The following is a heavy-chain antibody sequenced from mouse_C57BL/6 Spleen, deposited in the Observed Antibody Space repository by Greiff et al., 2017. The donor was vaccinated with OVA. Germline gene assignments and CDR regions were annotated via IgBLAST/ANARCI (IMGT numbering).Heavy chain of an antibody. CDR2: IWSGGST. D-gene: IGHD1-1*01. CDR3: ARITTVVDAMDY. V-gene: IGHV2-2*01. Sequence: VQLQQSGPGLVQPSQSLSITCTVSGFSLTSYGVHWVRQSPGKGLEWLGVIWSGGSTDYNAAFISRLSISKDNSKSQVFFKMNSLQADDTAIYYCARITTVVDAMDYWGQGTSVTVSS. CDR1: GFSLTSYG. J-gene: IGHJ4*01.